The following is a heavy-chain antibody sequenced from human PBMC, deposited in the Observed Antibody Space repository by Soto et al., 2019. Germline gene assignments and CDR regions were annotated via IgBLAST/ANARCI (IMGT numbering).Heavy chain of an antibody. CDR2: VYYSGST. V-gene: IGHV4-59*12. CDR3: ARARYGDFYYYTMDV. Sequence: PSETLSLTCSVSGGSISAYYWSWIRHPPGKGLEWIGYVYYSGSTSYTPSLKSRVIISVDTPKNQFSLRLSSVTAADTAVYYCARARYGDFYYYTMDVWGQGTTVTVSS. CDR1: GGSISAYY. J-gene: IGHJ6*02. D-gene: IGHD4-17*01.